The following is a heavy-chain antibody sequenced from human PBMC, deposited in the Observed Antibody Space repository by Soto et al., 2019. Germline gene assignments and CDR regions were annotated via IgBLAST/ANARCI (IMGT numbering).Heavy chain of an antibody. CDR3: ARDIGSYYNWFDP. CDR2: INPNSGGT. J-gene: IGHJ5*02. Sequence: ASVKVSCKASGYTFTGYYMHWVRQAPGQGLEWMGWINPNSGGTNYAQKFQGRVTMTRDTSISTAYMELSRLRSDDTAVYYCARDIGSYYNWFDPWGQGTLVTVS. CDR1: GYTFTGYY. D-gene: IGHD1-26*01. V-gene: IGHV1-2*02.